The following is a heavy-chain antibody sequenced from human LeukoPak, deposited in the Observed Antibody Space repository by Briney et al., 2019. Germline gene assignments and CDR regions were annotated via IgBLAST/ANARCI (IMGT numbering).Heavy chain of an antibody. CDR3: ARVPPLLYKGAFDI. J-gene: IGHJ3*02. CDR2: IYYSGST. Sequence: SQTLSLTCTVSGGSISSYYWSWIGQPPGKGLEWIWYIYYSGSTNYNPSLKSRGTISVDTSKNQFSLKLSSVTAADTAVYYCARVPPLLYKGAFDIWGQGTMVTVSS. CDR1: GGSISSYY. D-gene: IGHD3-10*01. V-gene: IGHV4-59*01.